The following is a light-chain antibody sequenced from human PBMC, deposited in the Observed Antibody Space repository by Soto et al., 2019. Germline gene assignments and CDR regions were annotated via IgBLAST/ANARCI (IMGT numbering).Light chain of an antibody. J-gene: IGKJ1*01. Sequence: ETMMTQSPDTLSVSLWERATLSCRASQSLRSSLAWYQQKPGQAPRLLIYGASTRATGIPARFSGSGSGTDFTLTISRLEPEDFAVYYCQQYGSSPGTFGQGTKVDIK. CDR1: QSLRSS. V-gene: IGKV3-20*01. CDR3: QQYGSSPGT. CDR2: GAS.